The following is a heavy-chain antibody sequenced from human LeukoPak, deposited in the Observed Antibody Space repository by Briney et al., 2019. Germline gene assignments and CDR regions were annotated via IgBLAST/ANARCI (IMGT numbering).Heavy chain of an antibody. Sequence: GGSLGLSCAASGFTFSNYEMNWVRQAPGKGLEWVSYISTRATTIYYTDSVKGLFTISRDNANNSLYLQMNSLRAEDAAVYYCARGWYSSGWSLDYWGQGTLVTVSS. CDR3: ARGWYSSGWSLDY. V-gene: IGHV3-48*03. D-gene: IGHD6-19*01. CDR2: ISTRATTI. J-gene: IGHJ4*02. CDR1: GFTFSNYE.